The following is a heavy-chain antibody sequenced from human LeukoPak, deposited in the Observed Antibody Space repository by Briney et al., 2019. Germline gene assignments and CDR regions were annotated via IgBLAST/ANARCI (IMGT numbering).Heavy chain of an antibody. CDR3: AKDKERWLQPTFDY. D-gene: IGHD5-24*01. J-gene: IGHJ4*02. CDR1: GFTVSSNE. V-gene: IGHV3-38-3*01. Sequence: GGSLRLSCAASGFTVSSNEMSWVRQAPGKGLEWVSSISGGSTYYADSVKGRFTISRDNSKNTLYLQMNSLRAEDTAVYYCAKDKERWLQPTFDYWGQGTLVTVSS. CDR2: ISGGST.